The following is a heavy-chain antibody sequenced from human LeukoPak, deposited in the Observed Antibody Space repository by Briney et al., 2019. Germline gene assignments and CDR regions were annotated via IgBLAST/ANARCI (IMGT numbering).Heavy chain of an antibody. V-gene: IGHV4-59*01. Sequence: SETLSLTCTVSGGSISSYYWSWTRQPPGKGLEWIGYIYYSGSTNYNPSLKSRVTISVDTSKNQFSLKLSSVTAADTAVYYCARVGQYSSGYWGQGTLVTVSS. CDR3: ARVGQYSSGY. J-gene: IGHJ4*02. CDR1: GGSISSYY. D-gene: IGHD6-25*01. CDR2: IYYSGST.